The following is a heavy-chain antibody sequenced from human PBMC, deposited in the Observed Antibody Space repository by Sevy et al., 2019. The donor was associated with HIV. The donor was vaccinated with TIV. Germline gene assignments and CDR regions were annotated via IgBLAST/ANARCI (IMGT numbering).Heavy chain of an antibody. D-gene: IGHD3-22*01. Sequence: GGSLRLSCAASGFTISSYSMNWVRQAPGKGLEWVSSISSSSSYIYYADSVKGRFTISRDNAKNSLYLQMNSLRAEDTAVYYCARGALYYYDSSGYSEFDYWGQGTLVTVSS. CDR3: ARGALYYYDSSGYSEFDY. CDR2: ISSSSSYI. V-gene: IGHV3-21*01. J-gene: IGHJ4*02. CDR1: GFTISSYS.